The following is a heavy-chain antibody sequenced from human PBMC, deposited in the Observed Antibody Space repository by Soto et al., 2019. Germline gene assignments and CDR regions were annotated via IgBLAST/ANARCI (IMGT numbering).Heavy chain of an antibody. CDR2: RRNKANSYTT. V-gene: IGHV3-72*01. CDR1: GFTFSDHS. Sequence: EVQVVESGGGLVQHGGSLRLSCAASGFTFSDHSMDWVRQAPGKGLEWVGRRRNKANSYTTLYAASVKDRFTISRDDSKNSVWLQMNSLKTEDTAVYHCVSVACSGGKCYSDYWGQGTLVTVSS. J-gene: IGHJ4*02. D-gene: IGHD2-15*01. CDR3: VSVACSGGKCYSDY.